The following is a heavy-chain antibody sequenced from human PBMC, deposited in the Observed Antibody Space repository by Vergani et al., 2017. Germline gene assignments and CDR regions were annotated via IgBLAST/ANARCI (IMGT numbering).Heavy chain of an antibody. CDR1: GFTFNRYG. CDR2: VLFDGSNE. CDR3: ARDLAYCHEGSCAL. J-gene: IGHJ4*02. Sequence: QVQLVQSGGGVVQPGGSLRLSCEASGFTFNRYGMQWVRQAPGKGLEWVAYVLFDGSNEYYADSVKGRFIVSRDNSNDALYLQMNSLRTDDTAVYYCARDLAYCHEGSCALWGQGSVVTVSS. V-gene: IGHV3-30*02. D-gene: IGHD2-15*01.